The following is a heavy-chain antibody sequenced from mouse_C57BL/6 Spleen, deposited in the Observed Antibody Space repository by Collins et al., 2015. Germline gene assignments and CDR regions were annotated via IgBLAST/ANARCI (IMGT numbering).Heavy chain of an antibody. J-gene: IGHJ4*01. CDR3: ARDGWLRGAMDH. V-gene: IGHV1-26*01. D-gene: IGHD2-2*01. CDR2: INPNNGVT. CDR1: GYTFIDYY. Sequence: EVQLQQSGPELVKPGASVKISCKASGYTFIDYYMNWVKESHGKSLEWIGDINPNNGVTSYNQKFKGKATLTVDKSSSTAYMELRSLTSEDSGVYYCARDGWLRGAMDHWGQGTSVIVSS.